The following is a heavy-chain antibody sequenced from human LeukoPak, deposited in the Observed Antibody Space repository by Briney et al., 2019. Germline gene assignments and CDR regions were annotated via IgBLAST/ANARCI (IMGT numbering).Heavy chain of an antibody. CDR2: IFYSGST. V-gene: IGHV4-59*12. CDR3: ASIGYDILTGYYSPYYYYYMDV. Sequence: PSETLSLTCTVSGGSISSYYWSWIRQPPGKGLEWIGYIFYSGSTNYNPSLKSRVTISVDTSKNQFSLKLSSVTAADTAVYYCASIGYDILTGYYSPYYYYYMDVWGKGTTVTISS. J-gene: IGHJ6*03. D-gene: IGHD3-9*01. CDR1: GGSISSYY.